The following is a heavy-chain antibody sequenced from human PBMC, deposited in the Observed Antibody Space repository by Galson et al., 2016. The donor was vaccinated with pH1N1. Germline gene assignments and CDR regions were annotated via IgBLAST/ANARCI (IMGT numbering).Heavy chain of an antibody. CDR2: ISTYNGNT. CDR1: GYTFTSYG. Sequence: SVKVSCKASGYTFTSYGISWVRQAPGQGLEWMGWISTYNGNTYYAQKLQGRVTMTTDTSTSTAYMELRSLGSDDTAVYYLARCVWFGEQWDYWGQGTLVTVSS. CDR3: ARCVWFGEQWDY. J-gene: IGHJ4*02. V-gene: IGHV1-18*01. D-gene: IGHD3-10*01.